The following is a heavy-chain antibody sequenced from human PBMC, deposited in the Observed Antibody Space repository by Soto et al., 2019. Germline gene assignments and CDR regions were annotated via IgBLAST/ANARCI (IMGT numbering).Heavy chain of an antibody. CDR1: GFTFSNYW. V-gene: IGHV3-74*01. D-gene: IGHD3-16*01. Sequence: EVQLVESGGGLVQPGGSLRLSCAASGFTFSNYWMHWVRQAPGKVPVWVSRINTDGSTTNYADSVKGRFTISRDNAKNTLYLQTNGLGAEDTAVYYCARDLGGYASHWGQGTLVTVSS. CDR3: ARDLGGYASH. J-gene: IGHJ4*02. CDR2: INTDGSTT.